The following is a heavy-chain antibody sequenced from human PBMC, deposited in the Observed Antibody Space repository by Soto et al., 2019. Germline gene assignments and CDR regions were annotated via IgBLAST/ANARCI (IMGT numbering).Heavy chain of an antibody. CDR1: GFTFSSYE. Sequence: EVQLVESGGGLVQPGGSLRLSCAASGFTFSSYEMNWVRQAPGKGLEWVSYISSSGSTIYYADSVKGRFTISRDNAKNSLYLQMNSLRAEDTAVYYCARALTRTSKAFDIWGQGTMVTVSS. D-gene: IGHD3-9*01. V-gene: IGHV3-48*03. CDR3: ARALTRTSKAFDI. J-gene: IGHJ3*02. CDR2: ISSSGSTI.